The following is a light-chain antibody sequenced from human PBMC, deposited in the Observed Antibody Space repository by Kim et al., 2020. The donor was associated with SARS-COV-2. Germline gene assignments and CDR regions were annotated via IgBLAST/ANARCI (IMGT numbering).Light chain of an antibody. CDR3: QSWDSSTLV. V-gene: IGLV3-1*01. CDR2: QDS. Sequence: SYELTQPPSVSVSPGQTASITCSGDKLGDKYACWYQQKPGQSPVLVIYQDSKRPSGIPERFSGSNSGNTATLTISGIQAMDEADYYCQSWDSSTLVFGGG. J-gene: IGLJ3*02. CDR1: KLGDKY.